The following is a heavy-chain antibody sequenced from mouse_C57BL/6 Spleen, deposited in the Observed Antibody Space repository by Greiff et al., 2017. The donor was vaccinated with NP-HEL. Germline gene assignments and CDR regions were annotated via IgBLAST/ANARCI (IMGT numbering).Heavy chain of an antibody. D-gene: IGHD2-5*01. CDR2: INPSSGYT. Sequence: QVQLQQSGAELAKPGASVKLSCKASGYTFSSYWMHWVKQRPGQGLEWIGYINPSSGYTKYNQKFKDKATLTADKSSSTAYMQLSSLTYEDSAVYYCARSDSNYVAWFAYWGQGTLVTVSA. V-gene: IGHV1-7*01. J-gene: IGHJ3*01. CDR3: ARSDSNYVAWFAY. CDR1: GYTFSSYW.